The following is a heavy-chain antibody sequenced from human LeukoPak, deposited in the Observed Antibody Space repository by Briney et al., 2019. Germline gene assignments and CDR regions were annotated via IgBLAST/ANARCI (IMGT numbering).Heavy chain of an antibody. CDR1: GGSFSGYY. CDR2: INHSGST. J-gene: IGHJ3*02. Sequence: SETLSLTCAVYGGSFSGYYWSWIRQPPGKGLEWIGEINHSGSTNYNPSLKSRVTISVDTSKNQFSLKLSSVTAADTAVYYCANQGSSWYAEDPGAFDIWGQGTMVTVSS. CDR3: ANQGSSWYAEDPGAFDI. D-gene: IGHD6-13*01. V-gene: IGHV4-34*01.